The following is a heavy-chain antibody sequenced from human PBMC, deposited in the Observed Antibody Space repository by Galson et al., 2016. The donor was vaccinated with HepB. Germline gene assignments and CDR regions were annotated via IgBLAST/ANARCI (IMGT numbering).Heavy chain of an antibody. CDR1: GYRFSDYY. CDR2: IKADTGAT. Sequence: SVKVSCKASGYRFSDYYIHWVRQAPGQGLEWLGWIKADTGATNDAQKFQGRVTMTRDTSISTAYMEMTCLTYDDTAVYSCAGGILGPRGPLIFDPWGQGTLVTVSS. D-gene: IGHD2-21*01. J-gene: IGHJ5*02. CDR3: AGGILGPRGPLIFDP. V-gene: IGHV1-2*02.